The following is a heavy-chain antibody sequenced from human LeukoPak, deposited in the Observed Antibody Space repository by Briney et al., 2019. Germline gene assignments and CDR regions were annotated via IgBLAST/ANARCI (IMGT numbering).Heavy chain of an antibody. J-gene: IGHJ2*01. CDR2: IYHSGST. CDR1: GGSISSGGYS. D-gene: IGHD3-10*01. CDR3: ARDLLALGGSGRNWYFDL. Sequence: PSETLSLTCAVSGGSISSGGYSWSWIRQPPGKGLEWIGYIYHSGSTYYNPSLKSRVTISVDRSKNQFSLKLSSVTAADTAVYYCARDLLALGGSGRNWYFDLWGRGTLVTVSS. V-gene: IGHV4-30-2*01.